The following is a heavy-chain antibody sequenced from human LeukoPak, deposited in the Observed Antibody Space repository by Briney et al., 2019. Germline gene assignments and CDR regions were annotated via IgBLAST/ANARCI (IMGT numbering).Heavy chain of an antibody. D-gene: IGHD3-10*01. J-gene: IGHJ4*02. CDR3: ARELMVRGVTHFDY. Sequence: PSETLSLTCAVSGGSISSYYWNWIRQPDGKGLEWIGRIYSSGTTHYNPSLKSRLTMSVDTSMKQFSLKLSPVTAADTAVYYCARELMVRGVTHFDYWGQGVLATVSS. CDR1: GGSISSYY. V-gene: IGHV4-4*07. CDR2: IYSSGTT.